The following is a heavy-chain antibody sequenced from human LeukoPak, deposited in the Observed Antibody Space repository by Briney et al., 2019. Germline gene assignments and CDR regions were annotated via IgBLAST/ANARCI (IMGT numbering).Heavy chain of an antibody. CDR2: IYYSGST. Sequence: SETLSLTCTVSGGSISSYYWSWIRQPPGKGLEWIGYIYYSGSTNYNPSLKSRVTISVDTSKNQFSLKLSSVTAADTAVYYCARDDNLDILTGLFQGAFDIWGQGTMVTVSS. D-gene: IGHD3-9*01. CDR3: ARDDNLDILTGLFQGAFDI. CDR1: GGSISSYY. J-gene: IGHJ3*02. V-gene: IGHV4-59*01.